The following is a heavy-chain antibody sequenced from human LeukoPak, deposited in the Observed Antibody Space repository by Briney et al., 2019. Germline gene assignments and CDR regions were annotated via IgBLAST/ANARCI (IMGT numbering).Heavy chain of an antibody. D-gene: IGHD4/OR15-4a*01. Sequence: GGSLRLSCIASGCTFSDHYMSWIRQAPGKGLEWVSYIGGSGTPIYYADSVKGRFTVSRDNAKNSLFLQMDRLRAEGSAVYYCARDRRPSVYGGLDNWGQGTLVTVSS. J-gene: IGHJ4*02. CDR2: IGGSGTPI. CDR3: ARDRRPSVYGGLDN. CDR1: GCTFSDHY. V-gene: IGHV3-11*04.